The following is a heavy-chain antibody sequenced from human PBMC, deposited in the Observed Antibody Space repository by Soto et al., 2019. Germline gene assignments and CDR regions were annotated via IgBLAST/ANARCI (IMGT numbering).Heavy chain of an antibody. Sequence: GGSLRLSCAASEFTVSSNYMNWVRQAPGKGLECVSAISGSGGSTYYADSVKGRFTISRDNSKNTLYLQMNSLRAEDTAVYYCAKVGRVATITGYFDYWGQGTLVTVSS. J-gene: IGHJ4*02. CDR3: AKVGRVATITGYFDY. V-gene: IGHV3-23*01. CDR1: EFTVSSNY. D-gene: IGHD5-12*01. CDR2: ISGSGGST.